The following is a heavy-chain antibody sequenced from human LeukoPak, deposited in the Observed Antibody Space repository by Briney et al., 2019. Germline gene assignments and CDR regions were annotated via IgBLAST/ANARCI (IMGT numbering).Heavy chain of an antibody. D-gene: IGHD2-2*01. CDR3: ARNARGPGDY. J-gene: IGHJ4*02. CDR2: INQDGSEE. Sequence: GGSLRLSCAASGLPFSTFWMNWVRQAPGKGLEWVANINQDGSEEYYVDSVKGRFTISRGNAKNSVYLQMNSLRVEDTGIYYCARNARGPGDYWGQGTVVTVSS. CDR1: GLPFSTFW. V-gene: IGHV3-7*01.